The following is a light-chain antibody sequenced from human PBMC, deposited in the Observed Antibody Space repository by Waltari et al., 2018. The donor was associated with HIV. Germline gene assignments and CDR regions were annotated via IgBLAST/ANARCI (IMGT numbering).Light chain of an antibody. CDR2: GTS. J-gene: IGLJ3*02. CDR3: QSYDSSLSGSGV. CDR1: CSSIGAGYD. Sequence: QSVLTQPPSVSGAPGQRVTISCTGSCSSIGAGYDVHWYQQLPGTAPQLLLYGTSNRPSGVPDRFSGSKSGTSASLAITGLQAEDEADYYCQSYDSSLSGSGVFGGGTKLTVL. V-gene: IGLV1-40*01.